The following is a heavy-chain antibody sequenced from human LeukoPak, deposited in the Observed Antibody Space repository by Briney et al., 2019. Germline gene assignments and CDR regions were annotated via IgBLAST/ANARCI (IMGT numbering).Heavy chain of an antibody. CDR3: ARVGYDFWSGAADAFDI. CDR2: ISSSSSTI. Sequence: GGSLRLSCAASGFTFSSYSMNWVRQAPGKGLECVSYISSSSSTIYYADSVKGRFTISRDNAKNSLYLQMNSLRAEDTAVYYCARVGYDFWSGAADAFDIWGQGTMVTVSS. CDR1: GFTFSSYS. D-gene: IGHD3-3*01. V-gene: IGHV3-48*01. J-gene: IGHJ3*02.